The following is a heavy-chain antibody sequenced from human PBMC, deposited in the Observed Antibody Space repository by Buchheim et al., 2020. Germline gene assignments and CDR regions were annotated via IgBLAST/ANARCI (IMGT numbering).Heavy chain of an antibody. CDR1: GGSFSGYY. CDR2: INHSGST. CDR3: ARGLRIAAGGGWFDP. Sequence: QVQLQQWGAGLLKPSETLSLTCAVYGGSFSGYYWSWIRQPPGKGLEWIGEINHSGSTNYNPSLKSRVTISVDTSKNQFSLKLSSVTAAETAVYYCARGLRIAAGGGWFDPWGQGTL. J-gene: IGHJ5*02. D-gene: IGHD6-13*01. V-gene: IGHV4-34*01.